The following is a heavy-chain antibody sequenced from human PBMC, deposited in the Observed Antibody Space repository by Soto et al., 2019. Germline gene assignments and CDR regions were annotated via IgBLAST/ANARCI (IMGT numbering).Heavy chain of an antibody. CDR1: GFTFSSYG. CDR2: RSYDGSNK. D-gene: IGHD3-3*01. Sequence: QVQLVESGGGVVQPGRSLRLSCAASGFTFSSYGMHWVRQAPGKGLEWVAVRSYDGSNKYYADSVKGRFTISRDNSKNTLYLQMNSLRAEDTAVYYCAKDWTKSYGDFDYWGQGTLVTVSS. J-gene: IGHJ4*02. CDR3: AKDWTKSYGDFDY. V-gene: IGHV3-30*18.